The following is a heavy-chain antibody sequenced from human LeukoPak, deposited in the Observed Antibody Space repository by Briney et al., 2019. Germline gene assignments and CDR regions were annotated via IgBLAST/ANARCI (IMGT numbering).Heavy chain of an antibody. J-gene: IGHJ4*02. CDR1: GFTFDHYG. D-gene: IGHD3-10*01. CDR3: AKDGSGSYYNVYYFDY. V-gene: IGHV3-20*04. CDR2: INWNGGST. Sequence: GGSLRLSCAASGFTFDHYGMSWVRQAPGKGLEWVSGINWNGGSTGYADSVKGRFTISRDNAKNSLYLQMNSLRAEDTAVYYCAKDGSGSYYNVYYFDYWGQGTLVTVSS.